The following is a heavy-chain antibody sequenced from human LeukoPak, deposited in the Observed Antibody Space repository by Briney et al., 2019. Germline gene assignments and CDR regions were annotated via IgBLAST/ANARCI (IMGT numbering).Heavy chain of an antibody. D-gene: IGHD3-22*01. CDR2: ISGNGITT. Sequence: GGSLRLSCAAFGFTFSNYGMSWVRQAPGKGLEWVSTISGNGITTYYADSVKGRFTISRDNPKNTAYLQMNSLRAEDTAVYYCAAVSSGYYYWGQGTLVTVSS. CDR3: AAVSSGYYY. CDR1: GFTFSNYG. J-gene: IGHJ4*02. V-gene: IGHV3-23*01.